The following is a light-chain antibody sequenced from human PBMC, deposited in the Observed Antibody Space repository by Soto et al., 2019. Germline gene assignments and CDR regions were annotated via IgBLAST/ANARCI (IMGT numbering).Light chain of an antibody. CDR3: SSYTSSSTLYV. Sequence: QSALTQPASVSGSPGQSITISCTGTSSDVGDNNYVSWYQQHPVKAPKLMIYDVTQRPSGISNRFSPSTSGNTASLTISGHQAEDEADYYCSSYTSSSTLYVFGTGTKLTVL. J-gene: IGLJ1*01. V-gene: IGLV2-14*01. CDR1: SSDVGDNNY. CDR2: DVT.